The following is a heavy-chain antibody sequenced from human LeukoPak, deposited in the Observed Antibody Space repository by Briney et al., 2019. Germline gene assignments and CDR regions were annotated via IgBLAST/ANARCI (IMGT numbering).Heavy chain of an antibody. V-gene: IGHV3-23*01. CDR1: GFTFSSYA. Sequence: GGSLRLSCAASGFTFSSYAMSWVRQAPEKGLKWVSTISGSGGGTYYADSVKGRFTISRDNSKNTMYLQMNSLRVEDTAVYYCARGRPHGNDYWGQGTLVTVSS. CDR3: ARGRPHGNDY. CDR2: ISGSGGGT. J-gene: IGHJ4*02. D-gene: IGHD4-23*01.